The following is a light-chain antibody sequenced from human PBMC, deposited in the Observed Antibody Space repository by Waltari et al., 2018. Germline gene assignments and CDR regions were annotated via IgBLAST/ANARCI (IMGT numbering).Light chain of an antibody. CDR1: SSNIGSNS. CDR2: TNN. V-gene: IGLV1-47*01. J-gene: IGLJ2*01. CDR3: AAWDDSRRVV. Sequence: QSVLTQPPSASGTPGQRVTISCSGSSSNIGSNSVYWYQQLPRTAPKLLRYTNNRRPAGVPYRFSGSTSGTAASRAITVLRSEDEADYYCAAWDDSRRVVFGGGTKLTVL.